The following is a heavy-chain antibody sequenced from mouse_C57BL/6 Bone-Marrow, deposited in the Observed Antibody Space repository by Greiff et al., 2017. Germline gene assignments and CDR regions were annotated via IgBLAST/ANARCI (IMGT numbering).Heavy chain of an antibody. D-gene: IGHD2-5*01. V-gene: IGHV5-12*01. Sequence: EVKLVESGGGLVQPGGSLKLSCAASGFTFSDYYMYWVRQTPEKRLEWVAYISNGGGSTYYPDTVKGRFTIYRDNAKKTLYLQMSRLNSEDTAMYYCAKKGDSNYRFAYWGQRTLVTVSA. CDR1: GFTFSDYY. J-gene: IGHJ3*01. CDR3: AKKGDSNYRFAY. CDR2: ISNGGGST.